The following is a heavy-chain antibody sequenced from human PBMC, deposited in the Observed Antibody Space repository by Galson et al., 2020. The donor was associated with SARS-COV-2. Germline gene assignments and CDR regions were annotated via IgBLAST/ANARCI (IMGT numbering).Heavy chain of an antibody. CDR3: ARDLGFYRFDY. Sequence: GGSLRLSCAASGFTFGESRMTWVRQAPGKGLEWVADVNEDGNRKNYIDAVKGRFSVSRDNAKNSLSLQMSSLTAEDTALYYCARDLGFYRFDYWGQGVLITVSP. D-gene: IGHD3-16*02. J-gene: IGHJ4*02. V-gene: IGHV3-7*01. CDR2: VNEDGNRK. CDR1: GFTFGESR.